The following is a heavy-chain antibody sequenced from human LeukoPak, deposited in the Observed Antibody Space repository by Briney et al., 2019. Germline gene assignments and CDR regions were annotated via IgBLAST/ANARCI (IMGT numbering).Heavy chain of an antibody. CDR2: ISENI. V-gene: IGHV3-69-1*01. J-gene: IGHJ4*02. Sequence: PGGSLRLSCTASGFVFSRDNMNWVRRAPGKGLEWVSHISENIYHADSVRGRFTISRDNAKNSLYLQMSNLRAEDTAVYYCVREIGRPKTFYFHSWGRGTLVIVSS. CDR1: GFVFSRDN. CDR3: VREIGRPKTFYFHS.